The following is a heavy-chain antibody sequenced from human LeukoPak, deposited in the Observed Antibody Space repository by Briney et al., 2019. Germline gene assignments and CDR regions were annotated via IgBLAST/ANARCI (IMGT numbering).Heavy chain of an antibody. V-gene: IGHV1-18*01. CDR2: ISAYNGNT. CDR3: ARQVPAAMSHYYYYMDV. J-gene: IGHJ6*03. D-gene: IGHD2-2*01. CDR1: GYTFTSYG. Sequence: ASVKVSCKASGYTFTSYGISWVRQAPGQGLEWMGWISAYNGNTNYAQKFQGRVTITADKSTSTAYMELSSLRSEDTAVYYCARQVPAAMSHYYYYMDVWGKGTTVTVSS.